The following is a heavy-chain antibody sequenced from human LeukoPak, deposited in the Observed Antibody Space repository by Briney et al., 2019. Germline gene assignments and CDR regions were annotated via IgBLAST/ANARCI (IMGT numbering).Heavy chain of an antibody. V-gene: IGHV4-39*01. CDR2: IYYSGST. CDR1: GGSISSSSYY. Sequence: SETLSLTCTVSGGSISSSSYYWGWIRQPPGKGLEWIGSIYYSGSTYYNPSLKSRVTISVDTSKNQFSQKLSSVTAADTAVYYCANTMIVVGSYYFDYWGQGTLVTVSS. CDR3: ANTMIVVGSYYFDY. D-gene: IGHD3-22*01. J-gene: IGHJ4*02.